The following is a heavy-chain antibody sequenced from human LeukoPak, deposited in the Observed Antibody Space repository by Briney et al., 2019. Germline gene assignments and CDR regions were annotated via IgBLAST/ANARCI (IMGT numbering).Heavy chain of an antibody. V-gene: IGHV4-34*01. Sequence: SETLSLTCAVYGGSFSGYYWSWIRQPPGKGLEWIGEINHSGSTNNNPSLKSRVTISVDTSKNQFSLKLSSVTAADTAVYYCARDVRRIFDYWGQGTLVTVSS. CDR2: INHSGST. J-gene: IGHJ4*02. CDR3: ARDVRRIFDY. D-gene: IGHD3-10*02. CDR1: GGSFSGYY.